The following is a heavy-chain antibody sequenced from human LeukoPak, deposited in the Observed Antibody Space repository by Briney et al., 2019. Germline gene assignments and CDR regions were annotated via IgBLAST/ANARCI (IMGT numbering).Heavy chain of an antibody. V-gene: IGHV1-2*02. Sequence: GASVKVSCKASGYTFTGYYMHWVRQAPGQGLEWMGWINPNSGGTNYAQKFQGRVTMTRDTSISTAYMELSRLRSDDTAVYYCAQDFGFGELESQNWFDPWGQGILVTVSS. CDR1: GYTFTGYY. CDR3: AQDFGFGELESQNWFDP. CDR2: INPNSGGT. D-gene: IGHD3-10*01. J-gene: IGHJ5*02.